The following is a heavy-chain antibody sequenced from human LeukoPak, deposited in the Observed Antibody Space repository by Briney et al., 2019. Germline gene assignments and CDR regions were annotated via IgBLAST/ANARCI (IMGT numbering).Heavy chain of an antibody. CDR3: ARGSNWYGDY. D-gene: IGHD6-13*01. CDR1: GYSFTDYF. CDR2: INPNTGGT. Sequence: ASVKVSCKASGYSFTDYFIHWVRQAPGQGLKWMGRINPNTGGTKYAPRFQGWVTMTRDTSVNTAYMELNRLTSDNTAVYFCARGSNWYGDYWGQGTLAIVSS. J-gene: IGHJ4*02. V-gene: IGHV1-2*04.